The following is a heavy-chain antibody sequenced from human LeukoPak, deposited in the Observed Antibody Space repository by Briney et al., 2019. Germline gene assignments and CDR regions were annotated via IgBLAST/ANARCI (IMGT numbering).Heavy chain of an antibody. J-gene: IGHJ4*02. D-gene: IGHD4-17*01. CDR1: GGTFSSYA. CDR2: IIPIFGTA. Sequence: GASVKVSCKASGGTFSSYAISWVRQAPGQGLEWMGGIIPIFGTANYAQKFQGRVTITADESTSTAHMELSSLRSEDTAVYYCASYYDYGDYRRYWGQGTLVTVSS. V-gene: IGHV1-69*01. CDR3: ASYYDYGDYRRY.